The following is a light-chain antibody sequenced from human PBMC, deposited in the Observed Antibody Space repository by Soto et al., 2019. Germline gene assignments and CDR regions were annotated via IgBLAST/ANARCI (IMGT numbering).Light chain of an antibody. CDR1: QSVSSSY. J-gene: IGKJ2*01. CDR2: GAS. CDR3: QKNGNSPYT. V-gene: IGKV3-20*01. Sequence: EIVLTQSPGTLSLSPGERATLSCRASQSVSSSYLAWYQQKPGQAPRLLIYGASSRATGIPDRFSGSGSGTDFTLTISRLEPEDFAVYYCQKNGNSPYTFGQGTKLEIK.